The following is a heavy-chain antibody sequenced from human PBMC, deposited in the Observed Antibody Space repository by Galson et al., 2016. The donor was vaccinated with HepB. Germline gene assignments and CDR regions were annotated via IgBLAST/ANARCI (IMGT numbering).Heavy chain of an antibody. V-gene: IGHV3-23*01. CDR3: ALGRAAHGV. Sequence: SLRLSCAGSGLTFSTYALSWVRQTPGKGLEWVSHISGDGDDRSYAESVRGRFTVFRDNSNNTVYLQMNSLRIEDAALYYCALGRAAHGVWGQGTLVAVSS. J-gene: IGHJ4*02. D-gene: IGHD1-26*01. CDR2: ISGDGDDR. CDR1: GLTFSTYA.